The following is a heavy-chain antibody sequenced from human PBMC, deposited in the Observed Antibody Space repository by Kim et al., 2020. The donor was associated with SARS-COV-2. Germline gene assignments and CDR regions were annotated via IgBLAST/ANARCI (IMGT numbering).Heavy chain of an antibody. CDR2: IYYSGST. CDR1: GGSISSSSYY. CDR3: ARDPFDY. J-gene: IGHJ4*02. V-gene: IGHV4-39*01. Sequence: SETLSLTCTVSGGSISSSSYYWGWIRQPPGKGLEWIGSIYYSGSTYYNPSLKSRVTISVDTSKNQFSLKLSSVTAADTAVYYCARDPFDYWGQGTLVTVSS.